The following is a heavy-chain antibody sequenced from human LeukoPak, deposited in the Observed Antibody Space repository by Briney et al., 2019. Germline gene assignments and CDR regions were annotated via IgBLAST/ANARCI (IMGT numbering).Heavy chain of an antibody. D-gene: IGHD2-2*01. CDR1: GGAISSYY. J-gene: IGHJ6*03. CDR2: IYYSGST. Sequence: SETLSLTCTVSGGAISSYYWSWIRQPPGKGLEWIGDIYYSGSTNYNPSLKSRVTISLGTSKNQFSLKRTAVTAGDTAVYYCARRRTTGLAGYMDVWGLGTTVPVSS. V-gene: IGHV4-59*08. CDR3: ARRRTTGLAGYMDV.